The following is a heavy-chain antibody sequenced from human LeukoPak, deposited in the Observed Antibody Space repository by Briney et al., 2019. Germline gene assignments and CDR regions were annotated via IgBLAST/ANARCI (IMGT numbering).Heavy chain of an antibody. J-gene: IGHJ6*03. CDR3: ARDGKWFGELSYYYYMDV. D-gene: IGHD3-10*01. V-gene: IGHV1-8*01. CDR1: GYTFTSYD. CDR2: MNPNSGNT. Sequence: ASVKVSCKASGYTFTSYDINWVRQATGQGLEWMGWMNPNSGNTGYAQKSQGRVTMTRNTSISTAYMELSSLRSEDTAVYYCARDGKWFGELSYYYYMDVWGKGTTVTVSS.